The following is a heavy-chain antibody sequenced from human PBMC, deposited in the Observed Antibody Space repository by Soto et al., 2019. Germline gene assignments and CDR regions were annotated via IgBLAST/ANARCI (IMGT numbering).Heavy chain of an antibody. CDR3: ARDAPGVAPY. D-gene: IGHD2-15*01. Sequence: QVQLQESGPGLVRPSQTLSLTCTVSGGSINSGDSYWNWIRQHPEKGLEWIGYINYRGRTFYNPSLKSRITISVDTSKNQFSLSLSSVTAADTAVYYCARDAPGVAPYWGQGTLVTVSS. CDR1: GGSINSGDSY. CDR2: INYRGRT. J-gene: IGHJ4*02. V-gene: IGHV4-31*03.